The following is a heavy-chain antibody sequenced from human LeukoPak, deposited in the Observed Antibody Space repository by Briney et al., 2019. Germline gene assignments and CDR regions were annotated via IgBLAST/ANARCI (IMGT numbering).Heavy chain of an antibody. J-gene: IGHJ4*02. CDR2: ISSSSSTI. V-gene: IGHV3-48*02. Sequence: GGSLRLSCAASGFTFSSYSMNWVRQAPGKGLEWLSYISSSSSTIYYADSVKGRFTISRDNAKNSLYLQMNSLEDEDTAVYYCAREYYDSATHFDYWGQGTLVTVSS. CDR3: AREYYDSATHFDY. D-gene: IGHD3-10*01. CDR1: GFTFSSYS.